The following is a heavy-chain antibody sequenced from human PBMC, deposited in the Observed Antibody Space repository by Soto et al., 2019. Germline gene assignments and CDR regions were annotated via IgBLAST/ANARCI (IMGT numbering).Heavy chain of an antibody. J-gene: IGHJ4*02. V-gene: IGHV3-30*18. Sequence: GGSLRLSCAASGFTFSSYGMHWVRQAPGKGLEWVAVISYDGSNKYYADSVKGRFTISRDNSKNTLYLQMNSLRAEDTAVYYCAKDQSAPIGYFDYWGQGTLVTVSS. CDR2: ISYDGSNK. D-gene: IGHD3-16*01. CDR3: AKDQSAPIGYFDY. CDR1: GFTFSSYG.